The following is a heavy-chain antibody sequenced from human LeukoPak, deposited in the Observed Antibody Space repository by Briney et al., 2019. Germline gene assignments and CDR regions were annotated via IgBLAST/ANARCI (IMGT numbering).Heavy chain of an antibody. CDR1: GYTFTSYY. J-gene: IGHJ4*02. Sequence: GASVKVSCKASGYTFTSYYMHWVRPAPGQGLEWMGIINPSGGSTSYAQKFQGRVTMTRDTSTSTVYMELSSLRSEDTAVYYCARDKPGAIPTAGIAAAGLYFDYWGQGTLVTVSS. CDR2: INPSGGST. CDR3: ARDKPGAIPTAGIAAAGLYFDY. D-gene: IGHD6-13*01. V-gene: IGHV1-46*01.